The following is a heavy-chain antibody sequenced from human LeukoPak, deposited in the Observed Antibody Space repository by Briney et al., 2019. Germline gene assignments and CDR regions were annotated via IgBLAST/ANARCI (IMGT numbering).Heavy chain of an antibody. V-gene: IGHV3-64D*09. CDR1: GFTFSIYA. J-gene: IGHJ4*02. CDR3: VKRSCSGGTCPLDY. CDR2: ITSTGGTT. D-gene: IGHD2-15*01. Sequence: GGSLRLSCSASGFTFSIYALSWVRQAPGKGLEYVSGITSTGGTTYYADSVKGRFTISRDNSENTLYLQMSSLRPEDTALYYCVKRSCSGGTCPLDYWGQGTLVTVSS.